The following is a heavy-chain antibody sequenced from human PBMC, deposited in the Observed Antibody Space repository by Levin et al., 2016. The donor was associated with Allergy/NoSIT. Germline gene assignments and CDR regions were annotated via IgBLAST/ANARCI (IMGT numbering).Heavy chain of an antibody. CDR1: GGSFSGYY. CDR3: ARFLAATRRSSIYYYYGMDV. V-gene: IGHV4-34*01. Sequence: SETLSLTCAVYGGSFSGYYWSWIRQPPGKGLEWIGEINHSGSTNYNPSLKSRVTISVDTSKNQFSLKLSSVTAADTAVYYCARFLAATRRSSIYYYYGMDVWGQGTTVTVSS. J-gene: IGHJ6*02. CDR2: INHSGST. D-gene: IGHD2-15*01.